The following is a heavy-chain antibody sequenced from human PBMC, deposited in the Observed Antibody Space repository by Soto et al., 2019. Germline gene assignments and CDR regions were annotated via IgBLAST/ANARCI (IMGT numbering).Heavy chain of an antibody. CDR3: ARAPLLDYDFWSGYLLDYYYGMDV. Sequence: ASVKVSCKASGYTFTSYGISWVRQAPGQGPEWMGWISAYNGNTNYAQKLQGRVTMTTDTSTSTAYMELRSLRSDDTAVYYCARAPLLDYDFWSGYLLDYYYGMDVWGQGTTVTVSS. CDR2: ISAYNGNT. D-gene: IGHD3-3*01. V-gene: IGHV1-18*04. CDR1: GYTFTSYG. J-gene: IGHJ6*02.